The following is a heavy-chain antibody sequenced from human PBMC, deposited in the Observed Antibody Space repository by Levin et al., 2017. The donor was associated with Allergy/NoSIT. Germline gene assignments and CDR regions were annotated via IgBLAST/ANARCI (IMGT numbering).Heavy chain of an antibody. J-gene: IGHJ4*02. CDR3: ARHSRGSSIWYDY. CDR1: SDSISSDRHY. Sequence: RASETLSLTCTVSSDSISSDRHYWVWIRQPPGKGLEWIGSISYDGTTYNNSSLKSRVTLSVDTSKNQFSLKLSSVTAADTALYSCARHSRGSSIWYDYWGQGTLVTVSS. V-gene: IGHV4-39*01. CDR2: ISYDGTT. D-gene: IGHD6-13*01.